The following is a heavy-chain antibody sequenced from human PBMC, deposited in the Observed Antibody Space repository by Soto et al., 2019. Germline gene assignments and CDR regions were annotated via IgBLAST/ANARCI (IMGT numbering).Heavy chain of an antibody. CDR2: IYHSGST. CDR1: GGSISSGGYS. D-gene: IGHD6-19*01. CDR3: ARSSGWYGEFDY. Sequence: QLQLQESGSGLVKPSQTLSLTCAVSGGSISSGGYSWSWIRQPPGKGLERIGYIYHSGSTYSNPSLKGRVTISVDRSKNQFSLKLSSVTAADTAVYYCARSSGWYGEFDYWGQGTLVTVSS. V-gene: IGHV4-30-2*01. J-gene: IGHJ4*02.